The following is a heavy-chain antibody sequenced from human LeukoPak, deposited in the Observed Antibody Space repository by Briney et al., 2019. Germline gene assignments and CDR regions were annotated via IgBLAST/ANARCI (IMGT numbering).Heavy chain of an antibody. D-gene: IGHD6-19*01. Sequence: GGSLRLSCAASGFAFSSYSMNWVRQAPGKGLEWVSYISSSGSTIYYADSVKGRFTISRDNAKNSLYLQMNSLRDEDTAVYYCARAVAGFFDYWGQGTLVTVSS. V-gene: IGHV3-48*02. CDR3: ARAVAGFFDY. CDR1: GFAFSSYS. CDR2: ISSSGSTI. J-gene: IGHJ4*02.